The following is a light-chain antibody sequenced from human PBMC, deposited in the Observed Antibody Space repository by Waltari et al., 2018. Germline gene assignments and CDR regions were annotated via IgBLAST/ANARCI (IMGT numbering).Light chain of an antibody. V-gene: IGLV1-47*01. CDR3: AAWDDSLSVWV. CDR2: RIY. Sequence: QSVLTQPPSASGTPGQRVTISCSGGRSNIGNNYVFWYQQFPGTAPKLLIYRIYHRPAGVPDRFSGSKSGTSASLAISGLRSEDEADYYCAAWDDSLSVWVFGGGTKLTVL. J-gene: IGLJ3*02. CDR1: RSNIGNNY.